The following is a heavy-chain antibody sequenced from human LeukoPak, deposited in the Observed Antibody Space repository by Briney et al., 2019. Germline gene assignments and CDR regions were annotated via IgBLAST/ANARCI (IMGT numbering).Heavy chain of an antibody. CDR3: AKVLFVQEVIHAFDI. Sequence: PGGSLRLSCAASGFTFSSYAMSWVRQAPGRGLEWVSAISGSGGSTYYADSVKGRFTISRDNSKNTLYLQMNSLRAEDTAVYYCAKVLFVQEVIHAFDIWGQGTMVTVSS. CDR1: GFTFSSYA. D-gene: IGHD3-16*02. CDR2: ISGSGGST. J-gene: IGHJ3*02. V-gene: IGHV3-23*01.